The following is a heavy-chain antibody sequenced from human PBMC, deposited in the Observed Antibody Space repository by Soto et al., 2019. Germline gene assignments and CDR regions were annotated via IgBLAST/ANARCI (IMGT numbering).Heavy chain of an antibody. Sequence: SVKVSCKASGGTFSSYAISWVRQAPGRGLEWMGGIIPIFGTANYAQKFQGRVTITADESTSTAYMELSSLRSEDTAVYYCASRGVYCSSTSCYGSVYYYYGMDVWGQGTTVTVSS. CDR3: ASRGVYCSSTSCYGSVYYYYGMDV. V-gene: IGHV1-69*13. D-gene: IGHD2-2*01. CDR1: GGTFSSYA. CDR2: IIPIFGTA. J-gene: IGHJ6*02.